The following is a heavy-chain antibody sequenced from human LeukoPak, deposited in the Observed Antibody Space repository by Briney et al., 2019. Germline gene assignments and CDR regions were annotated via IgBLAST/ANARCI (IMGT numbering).Heavy chain of an antibody. CDR1: GFSFSGFA. J-gene: IGHJ4*02. V-gene: IGHV3-30*04. CDR2: ISYDGSNT. D-gene: IGHD6-13*01. CDR3: ERDDRGIAAAGFFDY. Sequence: GGSLRLSCAASGFSFSGFAMHWVRQAPGKGLEWVAVISYDGSNTYYADSVKGRFTISRDNSKNTLYLQMNSLRAEDTAVYYCERDDRGIAAAGFFDYWGQGTLVTVSS.